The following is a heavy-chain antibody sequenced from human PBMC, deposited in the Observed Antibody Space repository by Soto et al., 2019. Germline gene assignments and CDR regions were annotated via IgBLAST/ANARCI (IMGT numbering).Heavy chain of an antibody. CDR1: GAVVTSGENY. CDR2: IYDSGVT. D-gene: IGHD5-18*01. V-gene: IGHV4-30-4*08. J-gene: IGHJ4*01. Sequence: KASETLSLTCSVSGAVVTSGENYWSWVRQPPGKGLEWLGYIYDSGVTSYTPALKSRVTLSLDRPNNQVSLKLRSVTAADTAVYFCVSDLDHGYTRNLWGHGTLVTVSS. CDR3: VSDLDHGYTRNL.